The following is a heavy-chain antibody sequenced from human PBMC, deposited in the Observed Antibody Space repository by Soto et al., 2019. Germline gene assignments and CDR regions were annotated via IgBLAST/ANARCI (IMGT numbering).Heavy chain of an antibody. J-gene: IGHJ4*02. CDR2: VSPDGRTA. Sequence: GGSLRLSCAVSGFTFGNYWMHWVRQAPGKGLVWVSRVSPDGRTATYADSVKGRFTISRDNAKSTLYLQMNSLRAEDTAVYYCADSWLPTSCWGRGTLVTVPQ. V-gene: IGHV3-74*01. CDR3: ADSWLPTSC. CDR1: GFTFGNYW. D-gene: IGHD5-12*01.